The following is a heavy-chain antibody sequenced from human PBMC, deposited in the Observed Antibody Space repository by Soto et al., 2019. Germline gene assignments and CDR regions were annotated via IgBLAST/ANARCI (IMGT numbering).Heavy chain of an antibody. CDR2: NTSKRYGGGP. Sequence: EVQLVESGGGLEHPGQSLRLSCTASGFSFADYAIIWFRQAPGKGPEWVGYNTSKRYGGGPEHAASVKGRFTISRVDFKSTAYLQMNSLLIDDTAVYHCSRLPRNNRGAALDYWGQGTPVTVSS. CDR1: GFSFADYA. V-gene: IGHV3-49*03. D-gene: IGHD3-10*01. J-gene: IGHJ4*02. CDR3: SRLPRNNRGAALDY.